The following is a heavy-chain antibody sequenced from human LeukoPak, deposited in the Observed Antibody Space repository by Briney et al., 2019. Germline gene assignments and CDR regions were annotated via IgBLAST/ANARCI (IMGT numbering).Heavy chain of an antibody. Sequence: ASVKVSCKASGYTFTSYAMHWVRQAPGQRLEWMGWINAGNGNTKYSQKFQGRVTITRDTSASTAYMELSSLGSEDTAVYYCARDYYDFWSGQQPPDYWGQGTLVTVSS. V-gene: IGHV1-3*01. J-gene: IGHJ4*02. D-gene: IGHD3-3*01. CDR3: ARDYYDFWSGQQPPDY. CDR1: GYTFTSYA. CDR2: INAGNGNT.